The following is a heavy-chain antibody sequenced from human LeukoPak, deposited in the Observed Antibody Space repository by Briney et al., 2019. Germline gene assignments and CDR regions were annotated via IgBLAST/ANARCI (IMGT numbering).Heavy chain of an antibody. CDR1: GFTFSSYG. CDR3: ARDGGSGWSSAFLDH. V-gene: IGHV3-30*02. D-gene: IGHD6-19*01. CDR2: IRYDGSNK. J-gene: IGHJ4*02. Sequence: AGGSLRLSCAASGFTFSSYGMHWVRQAPGKGLEWVAFIRYDGSNKYYADSVKGRFTISRDNSKNTLYLQMTSLRVEDTALYYCARDGGSGWSSAFLDHWGQGTLVTVSS.